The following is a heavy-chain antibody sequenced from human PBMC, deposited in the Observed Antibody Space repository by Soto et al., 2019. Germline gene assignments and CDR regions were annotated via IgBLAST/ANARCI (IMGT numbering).Heavy chain of an antibody. J-gene: IGHJ4*02. D-gene: IGHD7-27*01. CDR2: IYDGGTT. CDR1: GGSISSAAYC. V-gene: IGHV4-30-4*01. CDR3: ARGPSGDKVDY. Sequence: SETLSLTCTVSGGSISSAAYCWSWIRQSPDKGLEWIGHIYDGGTTYSSPSLKGRVTISADTSETQFSLKLNSVSSSDTAVYYCARGPSGDKVDYWGQGIQVTVSS.